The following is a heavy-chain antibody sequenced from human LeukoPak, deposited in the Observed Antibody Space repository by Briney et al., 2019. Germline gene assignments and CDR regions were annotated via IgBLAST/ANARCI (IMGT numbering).Heavy chain of an antibody. J-gene: IGHJ4*02. CDR3: VKDGMAVAGTAPLDY. CDR1: GFTFSSYA. Sequence: PGGSLRLSCSASGFTFSSYAMHWVRQAPGKGLESVSVISSSGDSTYYTDSVKGRFTISRDNSKNTLYLQMSSLRPEDAAVYYCVKDGMAVAGTAPLDYWGQGTLVTVSS. D-gene: IGHD6-19*01. CDR2: ISSSGDST. V-gene: IGHV3-64D*09.